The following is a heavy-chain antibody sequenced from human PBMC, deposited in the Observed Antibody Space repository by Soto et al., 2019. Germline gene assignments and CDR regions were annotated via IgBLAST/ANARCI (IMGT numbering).Heavy chain of an antibody. V-gene: IGHV3-30*18. CDR2: ITYDGSFQ. Sequence: GSLRLACQASGXYFDNGWIHWVRHAPGKGMEWVAVITYDGSFQYYADSLKGRFTISRDNTKKTLFLHLITMKPEHTAVYHCAKDRVGGTFYTPLGFWGQGTLGTVSS. J-gene: IGHJ4*02. D-gene: IGHD1-7*01. CDR1: GXYFDNGW. CDR3: AKDRVGGTFYTPLGF.